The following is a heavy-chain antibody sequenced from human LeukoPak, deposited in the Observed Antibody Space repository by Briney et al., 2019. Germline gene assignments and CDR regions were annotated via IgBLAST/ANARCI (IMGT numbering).Heavy chain of an antibody. V-gene: IGHV1-24*01. D-gene: IGHD4-17*01. CDR3: ATLGDYGDYGLGY. J-gene: IGHJ4*02. CDR1: GYTLTELS. Sequence: ASVRVSCTVSGYTLTELSMHWVRQGPRKGLEWMGCFDPEDGETIYAQKFQGRVTMTEDTSTDTAYMELSSLRSEDTAVYYCATLGDYGDYGLGYWGQGTLVTVSS. CDR2: FDPEDGET.